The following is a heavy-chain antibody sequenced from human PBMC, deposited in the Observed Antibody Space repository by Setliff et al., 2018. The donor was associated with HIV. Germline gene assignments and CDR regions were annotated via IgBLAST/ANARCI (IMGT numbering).Heavy chain of an antibody. CDR1: GGSLSGYY. CDR2: INHRGRT. CDR3: ARVSSTYWYSIFRNYYYHMDV. D-gene: IGHD2-8*02. Sequence: PSETLSLTCAVYGGSLSGYYWSWIRQAPGKGLEWIGEINHRGRTRYNPSLKSRVTISVETSKNQFSLRVNSVTAADTAFYYCARVSSTYWYSIFRNYYYHMDVWGKGTTVTVSS. J-gene: IGHJ6*03. V-gene: IGHV4-34*01.